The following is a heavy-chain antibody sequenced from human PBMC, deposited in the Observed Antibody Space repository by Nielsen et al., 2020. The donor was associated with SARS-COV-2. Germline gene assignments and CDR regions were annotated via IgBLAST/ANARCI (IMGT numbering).Heavy chain of an antibody. Sequence: SGPTLMKPTQTLTLTCTFSGFSLSTSGMCVSWIRQPPGNALEWLARIDWDDDKYYSTSLKTRLTISKDTSKNQVVLTMTNMDPVDTATYYCARMYYDILTGYLDAFDIWGQGTMVTVSS. V-gene: IGHV2-70*11. CDR1: GFSLSTSGMC. CDR2: IDWDDDK. J-gene: IGHJ3*02. D-gene: IGHD3-9*01. CDR3: ARMYYDILTGYLDAFDI.